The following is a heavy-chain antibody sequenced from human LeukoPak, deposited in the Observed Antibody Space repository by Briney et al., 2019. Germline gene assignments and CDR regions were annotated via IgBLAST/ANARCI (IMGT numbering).Heavy chain of an antibody. V-gene: IGHV3-48*03. Sequence: PGGSLRLSCAASGFTFSSYEMNWVRQAPGKGLEWVSYISSSGSTIYYADSVKGRFTISRDNSKNTLYLQMNSLRVEDTAVYYCAKSWNYYDSSGDDALDIWGQGTMVTVSS. D-gene: IGHD3-22*01. CDR1: GFTFSSYE. CDR2: ISSSGSTI. CDR3: AKSWNYYDSSGDDALDI. J-gene: IGHJ3*02.